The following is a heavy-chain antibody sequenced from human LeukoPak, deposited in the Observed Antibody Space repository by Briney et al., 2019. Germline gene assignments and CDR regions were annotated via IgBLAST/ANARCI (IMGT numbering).Heavy chain of an antibody. D-gene: IGHD3-22*01. CDR3: ARDLDSSGYYHVVDS. Sequence: GGSLRLSCADSGVTFSSYAMSRVRQGPRTRLEWVSLISTGGRTHYADSVQGRFTISRDNSKNTLSLHMNSLKAEDTAVYYCARDLDSSGYYHVVDSWGQGALVTVSS. J-gene: IGHJ4*02. CDR2: ISTGGRT. CDR1: GVTFSSYA. V-gene: IGHV3-23*01.